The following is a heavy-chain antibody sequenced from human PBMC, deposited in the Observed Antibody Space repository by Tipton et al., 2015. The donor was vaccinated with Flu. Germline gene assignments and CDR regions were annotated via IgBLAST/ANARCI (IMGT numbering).Heavy chain of an antibody. CDR3: ARLGQWVLAFDF. CDR1: GGSFSGYY. Sequence: TLSLTCAVYGGSFSGYYWSWIRQPPGKGLEWIGEINHSGSTNYNPSLKSRVTISVDTSKNQFSLKLSSVTAADTAVYYCARLGQWVLAFDFWGQGTLVTVSS. J-gene: IGHJ4*02. D-gene: IGHD4/OR15-4a*01. V-gene: IGHV4-34*01. CDR2: INHSGST.